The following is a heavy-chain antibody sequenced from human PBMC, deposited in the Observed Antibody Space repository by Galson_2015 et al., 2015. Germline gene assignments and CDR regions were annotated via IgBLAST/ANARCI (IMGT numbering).Heavy chain of an antibody. CDR1: GDSFTSYW. CDR3: ARQKTDDGSGSYSCRYYFSYCMDV. J-gene: IGHJ6*02. D-gene: IGHD3-10*01. V-gene: IGHV5-51*01. CDR2: IYPGGSDT. Sequence: QSGGAVTKPGESLKISCKGSGDSFTSYWIGWVRQMPGKGMEWMGIIYPGGSDTRYRPSLQGQVTISDDNPNSTAYLQWSSLKASDTAMYYCARQKTDDGSGSYSCRYYFSYCMDVWGQGTTVTVSS.